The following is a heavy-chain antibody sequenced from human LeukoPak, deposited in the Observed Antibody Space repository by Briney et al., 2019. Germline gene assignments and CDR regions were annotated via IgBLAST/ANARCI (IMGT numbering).Heavy chain of an antibody. Sequence: SETLSLTCTVSGGSISSYYWSWIRQPAGKGLEWIGRIYTSGSTNYNPSLKSRVTMSVDTSKNQFSLKLSSVTAADTAVYYCASGATCCHCGDYWGQGTLVTVSS. J-gene: IGHJ4*02. CDR2: IYTSGST. CDR1: GGSISSYY. D-gene: IGHD2-21*01. CDR3: ASGATCCHCGDY. V-gene: IGHV4-4*07.